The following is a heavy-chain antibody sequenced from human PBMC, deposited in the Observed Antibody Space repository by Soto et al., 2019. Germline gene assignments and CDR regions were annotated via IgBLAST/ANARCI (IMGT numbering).Heavy chain of an antibody. Sequence: ASVKVSCKASGYTFTSYGICRVRQSPGQGLEWMGWISAYNGNTNYAQKLQGRVTMTTDTSTSTAYMELRSLRSDDTAVYYCARVRNYYDSSANWFDPWGQGTLVTVSS. J-gene: IGHJ5*02. CDR3: ARVRNYYDSSANWFDP. D-gene: IGHD3-22*01. V-gene: IGHV1-18*01. CDR1: GYTFTSYG. CDR2: ISAYNGNT.